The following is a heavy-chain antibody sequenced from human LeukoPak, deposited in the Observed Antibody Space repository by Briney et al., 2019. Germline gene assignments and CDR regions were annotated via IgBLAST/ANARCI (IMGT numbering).Heavy chain of an antibody. D-gene: IGHD3-22*01. CDR2: IYYSGST. J-gene: IGHJ3*02. Sequence: SETLSLTCTVSGGSISSSSYYWGWIRQPPGKGLEWIGSIYYSGSTYYNPSLKSRVTISVDTSKNQFSLKLSSVTAADTAVYYCARWESYYDSSDRDAFDIWGQGTMVTVSS. CDR3: ARWESYYDSSDRDAFDI. V-gene: IGHV4-39*07. CDR1: GGSISSSSYY.